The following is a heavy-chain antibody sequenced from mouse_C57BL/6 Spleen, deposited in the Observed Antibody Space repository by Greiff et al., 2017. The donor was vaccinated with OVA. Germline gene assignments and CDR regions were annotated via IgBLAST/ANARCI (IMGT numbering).Heavy chain of an antibody. CDR1: GFTFSDYG. CDR2: ISSGSSTI. Sequence: VQLKESGGGLVKPGGSLKLSCAASGFTFSDYGMHWVRQAPEKGLEWVAYISSGSSTIYYADTVKGRFTISRDNAKNTLFLQMTSLRSEDTAMYYCARAEPTITTVFDYWGKGTTLTVSS. V-gene: IGHV5-17*01. D-gene: IGHD1-1*01. CDR3: ARAEPTITTVFDY. J-gene: IGHJ2*01.